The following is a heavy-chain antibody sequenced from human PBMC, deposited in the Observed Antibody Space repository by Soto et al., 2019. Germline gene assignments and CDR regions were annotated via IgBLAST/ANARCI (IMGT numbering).Heavy chain of an antibody. CDR1: GGSISSSSYY. J-gene: IGHJ6*02. CDR2: IYYSGST. D-gene: IGHD1-7*01. V-gene: IGHV4-39*01. Sequence: PSETLSLTCTVPGGSISSSSYYWGWIRQPPGKGLEWIGSIYYSGSTYYNPSLKSPVTLSVDTPKNQFSLKLRSVTAQDTAVYYRARHRGQNLPYGLDVWGQGTTVTVAS. CDR3: ARHRGQNLPYGLDV.